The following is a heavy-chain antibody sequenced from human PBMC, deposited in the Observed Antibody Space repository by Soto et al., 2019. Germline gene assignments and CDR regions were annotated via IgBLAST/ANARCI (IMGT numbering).Heavy chain of an antibody. V-gene: IGHV3-23*04. CDR3: ALRKTGSYFDY. CDR1: GYPFSTYA. J-gene: IGHJ4*02. D-gene: IGHD1-26*01. Sequence: VQLVESGGGVVQPGRSLRLSCAASGYPFSTYAMSWVRRPPGKGLEWVSGISGSGHDTYYADSAQGRFTISRDNSKNTLYLQMDSLRAEDTAVYFCALRKTGSYFDYWGQGSLVTVSS. CDR2: ISGSGHDT.